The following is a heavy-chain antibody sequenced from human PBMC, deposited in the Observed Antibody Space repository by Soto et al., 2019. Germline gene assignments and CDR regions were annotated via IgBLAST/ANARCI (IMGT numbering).Heavy chain of an antibody. CDR2: IKSKTDGGTT. CDR3: TTQLAGESAPPYYGMDV. J-gene: IGHJ6*02. V-gene: IGHV3-15*07. CDR1: GFTFSNAW. D-gene: IGHD3-16*01. Sequence: GGSLRLSCAASGFTFSNAWMNWVRQAPGKGLEWVGRIKSKTDGGTTDYAAPVKGRFTISRDDSKNTLYLQMNSLKTGDTAVYYCTTQLAGESAPPYYGMDVWGQGTTVTVSS.